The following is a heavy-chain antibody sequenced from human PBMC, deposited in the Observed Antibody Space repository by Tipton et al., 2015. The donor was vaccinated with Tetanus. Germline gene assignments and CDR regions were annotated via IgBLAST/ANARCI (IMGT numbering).Heavy chain of an antibody. V-gene: IGHV4-61*08. Sequence: TLSLTCTVSGISVSTSDYYWSWVRQPPGKELEWIGYIYYLGNTAYNPSLKSRVAMSVDTSKNQLSLKLSSVTSADTAVYYCARTSGYLYSNHWGQGTLVTVSS. CDR1: GISVSTSDYY. CDR3: ARTSGYLYSNH. CDR2: IYYLGNT. J-gene: IGHJ1*01. D-gene: IGHD3-3*01.